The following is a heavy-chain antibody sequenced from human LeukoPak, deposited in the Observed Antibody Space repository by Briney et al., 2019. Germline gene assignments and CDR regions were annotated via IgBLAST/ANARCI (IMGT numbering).Heavy chain of an antibody. Sequence: GGSLRLSCAASGFTLSSYGMNWVRQAPGQGLEWVSYISSSSSTIYYAYSVKGRFTISRYNAKNSLYLQMNSLRAEDTAVYYCARDDFWSGYHVYWGQGTLVTVSS. CDR1: GFTLSSYG. D-gene: IGHD3-3*01. J-gene: IGHJ4*02. CDR2: ISSSSSTI. V-gene: IGHV3-48*01. CDR3: ARDDFWSGYHVY.